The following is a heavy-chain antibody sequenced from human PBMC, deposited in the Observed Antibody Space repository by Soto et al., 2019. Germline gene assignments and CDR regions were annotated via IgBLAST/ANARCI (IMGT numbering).Heavy chain of an antibody. J-gene: IGHJ4*02. V-gene: IGHV3-9*01. CDR1: GFTFDDYA. D-gene: IGHD4-17*01. CDR3: AKGASTTVFAFNDY. CDR2: ISWNSGNL. Sequence: ESGGGLVQPGRSLRLSCAASGFTFDDYAMHWVWQPPGKGLEWVSSISWNSGNLGYADSVKGRFTISRDNAKNSLYLQMNSLRGEDTALYYCAKGASTTVFAFNDYWGQGTLVTVSS.